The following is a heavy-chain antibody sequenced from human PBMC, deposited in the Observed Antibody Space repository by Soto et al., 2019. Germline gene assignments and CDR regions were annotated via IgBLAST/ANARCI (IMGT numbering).Heavy chain of an antibody. J-gene: IGHJ6*02. CDR2: ISDSGVST. D-gene: IGHD7-27*01. CDR1: GFTFSSFA. CDR3: AKWGNDWGYYYYGMDV. Sequence: PGGSLRLSCAASGFTFSSFAMSRVRQAPGKGLEWVSAISDSGVSTYYADSVKGRFIIFRDNSKNTLYLQMDSLRAEDTALYYCAKWGNDWGYYYYGMDVWGQGTTVTVSS. V-gene: IGHV3-23*01.